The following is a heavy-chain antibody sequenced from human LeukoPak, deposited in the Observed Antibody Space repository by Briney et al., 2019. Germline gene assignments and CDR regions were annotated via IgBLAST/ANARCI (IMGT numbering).Heavy chain of an antibody. CDR3: ARERSSILDV. CDR2: ISSSSSTI. Sequence: PGGSLRLSCAASGFTFSSYAMSWVRQAPGKGLEWVSYISSSSSTIYYADSAKGRFTISRDNAKNSLFLQMNSLRAEDTAVYYCARERSSILDVWGKGTTVTASS. D-gene: IGHD2-2*01. J-gene: IGHJ6*04. V-gene: IGHV3-48*04. CDR1: GFTFSSYA.